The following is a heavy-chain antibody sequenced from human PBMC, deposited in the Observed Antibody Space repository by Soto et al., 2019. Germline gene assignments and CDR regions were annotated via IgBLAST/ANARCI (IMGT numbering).Heavy chain of an antibody. CDR3: ANGGTNYDFWSGYPYYYYGMDV. V-gene: IGHV3-30*18. CDR2: ISYDGSNK. Sequence: GGSLRLSCAASGFTFSSYGMHWVRQAPGKGLEWVAVISYDGSNKYYADSVKGRFTISRDNSKNTLYLQMNSLRAEDTAVYYCANGGTNYDFWSGYPYYYYGMDVWGQGTTVTV. J-gene: IGHJ6*02. CDR1: GFTFSSYG. D-gene: IGHD3-3*01.